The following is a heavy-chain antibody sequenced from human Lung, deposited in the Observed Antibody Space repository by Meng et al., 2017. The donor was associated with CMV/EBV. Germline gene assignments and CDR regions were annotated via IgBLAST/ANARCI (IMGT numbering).Heavy chain of an antibody. J-gene: IGHJ5*02. V-gene: IGHV3-23*01. CDR3: ARGFSQYSTQNFFDP. CDR2: VSGSGSST. Sequence: SXAAPGFTFSSYAMTWVRQAPGKGLEWVSSVSGSGSSTYYASPLRGRLTISRDNSKNTLFLQINSLTIADTAVYYCARGFSQYSTQNFFDPWGQGTXVTVSS. CDR1: GFTFSSYA. D-gene: IGHD6-13*01.